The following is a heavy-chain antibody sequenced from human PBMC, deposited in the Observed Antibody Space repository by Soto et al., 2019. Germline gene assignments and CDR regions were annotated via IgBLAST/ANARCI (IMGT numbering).Heavy chain of an antibody. D-gene: IGHD2-15*01. J-gene: IGHJ6*03. CDR2: IYYSGST. CDR1: GGSISSYY. V-gene: IGHV4-59*08. Sequence: QVQLQESGPGLVKPSETLSLTCTVSGGSISSYYWSWIRQPPGKGLEWIGYIYYSGSTNYNPSLKSRVTISVDTSKNQFSLRLSSVTAADTAVYYCARCKLGYCSGGSCHSYYIDVWGKGTTVTVSS. CDR3: ARCKLGYCSGGSCHSYYIDV.